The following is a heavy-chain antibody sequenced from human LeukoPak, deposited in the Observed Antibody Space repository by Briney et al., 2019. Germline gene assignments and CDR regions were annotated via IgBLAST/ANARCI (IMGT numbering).Heavy chain of an antibody. CDR3: AKDYYYGSGSYYFDY. CDR2: ISGSDGST. D-gene: IGHD3-10*01. CDR1: GFTFSSYA. V-gene: IGHV3-23*01. J-gene: IGHJ4*02. Sequence: GGSLRLSCAASGFTFSSYAMSWVRQAPGKGLEWFSAISGSDGSTYYADSVKGRFTISRDNSKNTLYLQMNSLRAEDTAVYYCAKDYYYGSGSYYFDYWGQGTRVTVSS.